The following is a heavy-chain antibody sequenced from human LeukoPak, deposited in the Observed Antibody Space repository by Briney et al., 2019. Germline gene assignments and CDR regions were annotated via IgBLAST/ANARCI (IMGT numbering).Heavy chain of an antibody. CDR3: AKGYSSSAGPLDY. Sequence: GGSLRLSCAASGFTVSSNYMSWVRQAPGKGLEWVASIPYDGSNKYYADSVKGRFTISRDNSKNTVYLQMNSLRAEDTTVYYCAKGYSSSAGPLDYWGQGTLVTVSS. CDR1: GFTVSSNY. D-gene: IGHD6-6*01. J-gene: IGHJ4*02. CDR2: IPYDGSNK. V-gene: IGHV3-30*02.